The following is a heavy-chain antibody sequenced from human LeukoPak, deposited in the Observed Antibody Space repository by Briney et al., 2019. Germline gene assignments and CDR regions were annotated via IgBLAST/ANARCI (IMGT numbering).Heavy chain of an antibody. CDR2: ISGSGGST. V-gene: IGHV3-23*01. J-gene: IGHJ4*02. D-gene: IGHD6-6*01. CDR3: AKSSRSSPRDFGY. Sequence: PGGSLRLSCAASGFTFSSYAMSWVRQAPGKGLEWVSGISGSGGSTYYADSVKGRFTISRDNSENSLYLQMNSLRAEDTAVYYCAKSSRSSPRDFGYWGQGTLVTVSS. CDR1: GFTFSSYA.